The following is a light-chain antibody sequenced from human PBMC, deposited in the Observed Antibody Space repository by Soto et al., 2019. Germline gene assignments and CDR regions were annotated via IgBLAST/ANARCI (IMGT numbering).Light chain of an antibody. Sequence: DIQMTQSPSSLSASVGDRVTITCQATQDISKYLSWYQQKPGKAPKLLIYDASNLETGVPPRFSGSGSGTDFALIISSLQPEDIATYYCQHYENLPFTFGSGTKVEI. V-gene: IGKV1-33*01. CDR3: QHYENLPFT. CDR1: QDISKY. J-gene: IGKJ3*01. CDR2: DAS.